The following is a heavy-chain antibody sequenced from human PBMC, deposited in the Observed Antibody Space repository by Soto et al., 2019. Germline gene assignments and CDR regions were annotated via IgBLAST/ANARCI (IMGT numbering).Heavy chain of an antibody. Sequence: ASVKVSCKASGYTFTGYYMHWVRQAPGQGLEWMGWINPNSGGTNYAQKFQGWVTMTRDTSISTAYMELSRLRSDDTAVYYCARDQKVAGTDYYYGMDVWGQGTTVTVSS. CDR2: INPNSGGT. D-gene: IGHD6-19*01. J-gene: IGHJ6*02. V-gene: IGHV1-2*04. CDR1: GYTFTGYY. CDR3: ARDQKVAGTDYYYGMDV.